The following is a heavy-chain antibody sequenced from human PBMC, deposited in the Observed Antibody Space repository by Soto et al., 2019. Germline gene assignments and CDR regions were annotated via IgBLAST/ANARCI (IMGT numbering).Heavy chain of an antibody. CDR2: VYHSGTT. Sequence: QLQLQESGPGLVKPSETLSLTCTVSGGSINTSGFYWGWIRQPPGKGLGWIGSVYHSGTTHYNPSLKSRVTMSVDTSKNQFSLKLSSVTAADTAVYFCARSLTTVTTFGYWCQGTLVTVSS. J-gene: IGHJ4*02. CDR3: ARSLTTVTTFGY. CDR1: GGSINTSGFY. D-gene: IGHD4-17*01. V-gene: IGHV4-39*01.